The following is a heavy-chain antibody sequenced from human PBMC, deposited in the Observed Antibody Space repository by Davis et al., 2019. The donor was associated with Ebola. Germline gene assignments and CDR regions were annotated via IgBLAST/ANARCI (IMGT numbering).Heavy chain of an antibody. CDR3: ARGLSIAAAHYYYYGMDV. V-gene: IGHV1-18*01. CDR1: GYTFTSYG. J-gene: IGHJ6*02. D-gene: IGHD6-13*01. CDR2: ISAYNGNT. Sequence: ASVKVPCKASGYTFTSYGISWVRQAPGQGLEWMGWISAYNGNTNYAQKLQGRVTMTTDTSTSTAYMELRSLRSDDTAVYYCARGLSIAAAHYYYYGMDVWGQGTTVTVSS.